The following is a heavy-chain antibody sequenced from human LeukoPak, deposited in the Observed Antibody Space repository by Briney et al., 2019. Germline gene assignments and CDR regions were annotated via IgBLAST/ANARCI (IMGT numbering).Heavy chain of an antibody. J-gene: IGHJ4*02. Sequence: SQTLSLTCAVSGGSISSGGYSWSWIRQPPGKGLEWIGYIYHSGSTYYNPSLKSRVTISVDRSKNQFSLKLSSVTAADRAVYYCARGPGSRYLDYWGQGILVTVSS. CDR3: ARGPGSRYLDY. D-gene: IGHD3-10*01. CDR2: IYHSGST. V-gene: IGHV4-30-2*01. CDR1: GGSISSGGYS.